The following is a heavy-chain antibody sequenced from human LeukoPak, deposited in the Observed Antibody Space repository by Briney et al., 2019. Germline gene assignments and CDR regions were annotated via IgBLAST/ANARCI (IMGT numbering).Heavy chain of an antibody. V-gene: IGHV4-30-4*01. CDR3: ARVMNYDSSGYPRYYFDY. CDR1: GGSFSGYY. J-gene: IGHJ4*02. D-gene: IGHD3-22*01. CDR2: IYYSGST. Sequence: SETMSLTCAVYGGSFSGYYWSWIRQPPGKGLEWIGYIYYSGSTYYNPSLKSRVTISVDTSKNQFSLKLSSVTAADTAVYYCARVMNYDSSGYPRYYFDYWGQGTLVTVSS.